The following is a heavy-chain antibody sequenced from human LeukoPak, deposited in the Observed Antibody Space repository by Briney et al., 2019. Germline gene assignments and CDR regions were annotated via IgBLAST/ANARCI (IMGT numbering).Heavy chain of an antibody. Sequence: GGSLRLSCVASGFTFNLYGMHWVRQAPGKGLEWVSSISDSGGYTFYADSVKGRFTISRDNSKNTVYLQMNSLRAEDTAVYYCAKGHGSTWYDGLYYFDYWGQGTLVTVSS. V-gene: IGHV3-23*01. CDR2: ISDSGGYT. CDR3: AKGHGSTWYDGLYYFDY. J-gene: IGHJ4*02. CDR1: GFTFNLYG. D-gene: IGHD6-13*01.